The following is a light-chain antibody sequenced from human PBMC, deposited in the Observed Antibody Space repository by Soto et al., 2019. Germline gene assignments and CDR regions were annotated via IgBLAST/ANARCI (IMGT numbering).Light chain of an antibody. Sequence: DFQMTQSPSTLSASVGDRVTISSRASQNIRSRLAWFQQKPGKAPKLLIYDASSLESGVPSRFSGSGSGTDFTLTISSLQPEDFATYYCQQFNNYPITFGQGTRLEIK. V-gene: IGKV1-5*01. CDR3: QQFNNYPIT. CDR2: DAS. J-gene: IGKJ5*01. CDR1: QNIRSR.